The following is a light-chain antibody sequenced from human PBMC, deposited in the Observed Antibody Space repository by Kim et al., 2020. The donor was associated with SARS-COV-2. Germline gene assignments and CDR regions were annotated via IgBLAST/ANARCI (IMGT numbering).Light chain of an antibody. V-gene: IGKV1-9*01. CDR1: HDISSY. J-gene: IGKJ5*01. CDR2: AAS. CDR3: QEINSFPT. Sequence: IELTQSPSSLSASVGDRVTISCRASHDISSYLAWYQQKPGKAPTLLISAASTVHSGLPSRFSGSGSGTDFTLTITGLQPEDFANYCWQEINSFPTFGQGTRLDIK.